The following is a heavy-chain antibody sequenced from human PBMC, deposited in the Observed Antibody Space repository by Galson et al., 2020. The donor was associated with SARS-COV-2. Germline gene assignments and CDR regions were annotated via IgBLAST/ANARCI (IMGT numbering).Heavy chain of an antibody. D-gene: IGHD3-22*01. CDR1: GGSISSRSYY. CDR3: ARTPPGYYDSSGYYYRSEYFQH. V-gene: IGHV4-39*01. Sequence: SETLSLTCTVSGGSISSRSYYWGWIRQPPGKGLEWIGSIYYSGSTYYNPSLKSRVTISVDTSKNQFSLKLSSVTAADTAVYYCARTPPGYYDSSGYYYRSEYFQHWGQGTLVTVTS. J-gene: IGHJ1*01. CDR2: IYYSGST.